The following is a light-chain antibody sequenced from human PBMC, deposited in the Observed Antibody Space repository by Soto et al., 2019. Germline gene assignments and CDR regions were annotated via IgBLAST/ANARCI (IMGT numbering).Light chain of an antibody. CDR1: QSISGW. CDR2: DAS. CDR3: QQYNSYYQK. J-gene: IGKJ1*01. Sequence: DIQMTQSPSTLSASVGDRVTITCRASQSISGWLAWYQQRPGKAPKLLIYDASSLESGVPSRFSGSGSGTEFTFTISSLQADDFETYYCQQYNSYYQKFGLGTKGDI. V-gene: IGKV1-5*01.